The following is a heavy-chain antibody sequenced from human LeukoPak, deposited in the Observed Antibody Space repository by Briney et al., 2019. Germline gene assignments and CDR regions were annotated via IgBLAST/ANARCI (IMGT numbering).Heavy chain of an antibody. Sequence: ETLSLTCTVSGGSISKDYWSWIRQPPGKGLEWVSGISGSGATIYYGDSVKGRFTVSRENSRSTLYLQMNSLRAEDTAVYYCGMDPPGSTITMAAFDYSGQGTLVTVSS. V-gene: IGHV3-23*01. D-gene: IGHD3-10*01. CDR2: ISGSGATI. CDR3: GMDPPGSTITMAAFDY. J-gene: IGHJ4*02. CDR1: GGSISKDY.